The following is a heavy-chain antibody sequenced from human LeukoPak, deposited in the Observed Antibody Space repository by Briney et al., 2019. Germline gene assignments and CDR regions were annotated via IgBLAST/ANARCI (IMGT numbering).Heavy chain of an antibody. CDR1: GFTFSRYA. D-gene: IGHD2/OR15-2a*01. CDR3: ATTQSSLYYYYYYMDV. V-gene: IGHV3-30-3*01. J-gene: IGHJ6*03. Sequence: PGRSLGLSCAASGFTFSRYAMHWVRQAPGKGLEWVAVVSYDGSNKYYADSVKGRFTISRDNSKNTLYLQMNSLRAEDTALYYCATTQSSLYYYYYYMDVWGKGTTVTVSS. CDR2: VSYDGSNK.